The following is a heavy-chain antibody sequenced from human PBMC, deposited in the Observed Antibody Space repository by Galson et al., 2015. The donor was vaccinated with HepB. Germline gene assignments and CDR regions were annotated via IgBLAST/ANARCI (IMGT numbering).Heavy chain of an antibody. J-gene: IGHJ4*02. CDR3: ARDLGPCDIVLYPGH. Sequence: SVKVSCKASGYTFTSYGISWVRQAPGQGLEWMGWISAYNGNTKYAQKLQGRVTMTTDTSTSTAYMELRSLSSDDTAVYYRARDLGPCDIVLYPGHWGQGTLVTVSS. D-gene: IGHD2-8*01. CDR2: ISAYNGNT. CDR1: GYTFTSYG. V-gene: IGHV1-18*04.